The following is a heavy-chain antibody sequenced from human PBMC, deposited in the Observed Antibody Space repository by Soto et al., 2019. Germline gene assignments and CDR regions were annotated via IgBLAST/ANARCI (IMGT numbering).Heavy chain of an antibody. CDR2: IIPLLGIA. Sequence: QVQLVQSGAEVKKPGSSVKVSCKASGGTFSSYTISWVRQAPGQGLEWMGRIIPLLGIATYAKKFQGRVTITADKSTSTAYMELSSLRSEDTAVYYCARQEGRRYYFDYWGQGTLVTVSS. V-gene: IGHV1-69*02. J-gene: IGHJ4*02. CDR1: GGTFSSYT. CDR3: ARQEGRRYYFDY.